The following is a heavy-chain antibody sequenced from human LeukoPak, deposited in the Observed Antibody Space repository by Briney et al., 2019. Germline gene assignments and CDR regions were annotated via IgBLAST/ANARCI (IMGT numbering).Heavy chain of an antibody. Sequence: SETLSLTCTVSGYSISSGYFWGWMRQPPGKGLEWIGSIYYSGSTYYNPSLKSRVTISVDTSKKQFSLELSSVTAADTAVYYCGRRNGASFDYWGQGTLATVSS. V-gene: IGHV4-38-2*02. D-gene: IGHD2-8*01. CDR1: GYSISSGYF. J-gene: IGHJ4*02. CDR3: GRRNGASFDY. CDR2: IYYSGST.